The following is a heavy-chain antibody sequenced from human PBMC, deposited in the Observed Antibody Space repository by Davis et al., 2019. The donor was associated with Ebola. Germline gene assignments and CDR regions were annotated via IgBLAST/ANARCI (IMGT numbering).Heavy chain of an antibody. Sequence: PGGTLSLSCAASGFTFRPYAMHWVRTAPGKGLEWVAVVSHSEREKFYADSVKGRFTISRDNSENPLYLQMNSLTADDTAVYYCARAVFHEVLDYGGQGTPVTVSS. D-gene: IGHD3-3*01. CDR2: VSHSEREK. J-gene: IGHJ4*02. V-gene: IGHV3-30*04. CDR1: GFTFRPYA. CDR3: ARAVFHEVLDY.